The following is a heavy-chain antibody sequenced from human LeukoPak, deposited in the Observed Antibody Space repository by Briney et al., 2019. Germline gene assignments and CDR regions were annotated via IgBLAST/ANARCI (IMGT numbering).Heavy chain of an antibody. Sequence: GGSLRLSCAASGFTFSSYTMNWVRQPPGKGLEWVSNIGTSSTTIYYADSVKGRFTISRDNAKNSLYLQVNSLRAEDTAVYYCARDRSGFYSIDQWGQGTLVTVSP. CDR3: ARDRSGFYSIDQ. V-gene: IGHV3-48*01. J-gene: IGHJ4*02. CDR1: GFTFSSYT. D-gene: IGHD5-12*01. CDR2: IGTSSTTI.